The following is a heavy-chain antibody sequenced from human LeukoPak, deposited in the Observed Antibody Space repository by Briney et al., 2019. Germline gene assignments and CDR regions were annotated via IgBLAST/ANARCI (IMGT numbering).Heavy chain of an antibody. CDR3: AREKVVIAATHYYGMDV. V-gene: IGHV6-1*01. CDR1: GDRVSTNTAA. J-gene: IGHJ6*02. D-gene: IGHD2-15*01. CDR2: PNYGSKWYN. Sequence: SQTLSLTCAISGDRVSTNTAAWSWIRQSPSGGLEWLGKPNYGSKWYNYYAGCVKSRIIFNPDTSKNQFSLQLNSVTPEDTAVYYCAREKVVIAATHYYGMDVWGQGTTVTVSS.